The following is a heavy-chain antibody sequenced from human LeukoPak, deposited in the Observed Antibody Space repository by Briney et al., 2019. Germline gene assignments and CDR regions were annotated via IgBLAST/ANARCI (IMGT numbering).Heavy chain of an antibody. Sequence: GGSLRLSCAASGFTFSSYSMNWVRQAPGKGLEWVSSISSSSSYIDYADSVKGRFTISRDNAKNSLYLQMNSLRAEDTAVYYCARDRRGYSGYDEGAYFDYWGQGTLVTVSS. V-gene: IGHV3-21*01. J-gene: IGHJ4*02. CDR3: ARDRRGYSGYDEGAYFDY. D-gene: IGHD5-12*01. CDR2: ISSSSSYI. CDR1: GFTFSSYS.